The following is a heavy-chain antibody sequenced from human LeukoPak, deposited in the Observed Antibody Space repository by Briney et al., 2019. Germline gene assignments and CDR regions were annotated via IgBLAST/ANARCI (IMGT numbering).Heavy chain of an antibody. Sequence: ASVKVSCKASGYTCTSYAMHWVRQAPGQRLEWMGWINAGNGNTKYSQKFQGRVTITRDTSASTAYMELSSLRSEDTAVYYCARGYIAAAYYYGMDVWGKGTTVTVSS. J-gene: IGHJ6*04. V-gene: IGHV1-3*01. CDR3: ARGYIAAAYYYGMDV. CDR1: GYTCTSYA. CDR2: INAGNGNT. D-gene: IGHD6-13*01.